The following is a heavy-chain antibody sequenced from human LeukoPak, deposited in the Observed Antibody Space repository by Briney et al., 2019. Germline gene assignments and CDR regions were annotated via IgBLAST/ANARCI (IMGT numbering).Heavy chain of an antibody. CDR3: ARVNIVVVVAAGYNWFDP. V-gene: IGHV4-39*01. D-gene: IGHD2-15*01. CDR2: IYYSGNT. J-gene: IGHJ5*02. Sequence: ASETLSLTCTVSGVSISSSNSYWGWIRQPPGKGLEWIGSIYYSGNTYYNASLKSQVSISIDTSKNQFSLKLSSVTAADTAVYYCARVNIVVVVAAGYNWFDPWGQGTLVTVSS. CDR1: GVSISSSNSY.